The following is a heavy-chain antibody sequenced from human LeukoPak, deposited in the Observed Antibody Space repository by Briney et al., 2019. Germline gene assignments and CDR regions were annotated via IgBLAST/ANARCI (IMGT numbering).Heavy chain of an antibody. CDR2: INTNTGSP. V-gene: IGHV7-4-1*02. CDR3: ARIATVGENINWFDP. Sequence: RASVKVSCKASGYTFTSYFVHWVRQAPGQGLEWMGWINTNTGSPMYAQGFTGRFVFSLDTSVSTAYLQISSLKAEDTAVYYCARIATVGENINWFDPWGQGTLVTVSS. J-gene: IGHJ5*02. D-gene: IGHD6-13*01. CDR1: GYTFTSYF.